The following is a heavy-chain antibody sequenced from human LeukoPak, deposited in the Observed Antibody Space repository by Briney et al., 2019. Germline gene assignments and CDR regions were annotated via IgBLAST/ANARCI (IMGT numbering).Heavy chain of an antibody. V-gene: IGHV4-39*01. CDR3: ATPGQYGSGSYNF. CDR2: IYYSGT. D-gene: IGHD3-10*01. J-gene: IGHJ4*02. CDR1: SGSISSTSYY. Sequence: SETLSLTCTVSSGSISSTSYYWGWIRQPPGKGLEWIGSIYYSGTYYNASLQSRLTISVDTSENQISLKLSSVTAADTAVYYCATPGQYGSGSYNFWGRGILVTVSS.